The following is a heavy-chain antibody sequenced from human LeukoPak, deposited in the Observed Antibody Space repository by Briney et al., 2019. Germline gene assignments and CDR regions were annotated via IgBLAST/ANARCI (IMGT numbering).Heavy chain of an antibody. CDR3: AKQKGYCSGGSCYYSDY. D-gene: IGHD2-15*01. CDR2: LSGSGAST. V-gene: IGHV3-23*01. CDR1: GFTFSSYA. Sequence: GGSLRLSCAASGFTFSSYAMSWVRQAPGKGLEWVSTLSGSGASTSYADSVKGRFTISRDNSKNTLYLQMDSLRAEDTARYYCAKQKGYCSGGSCYYSDYWGQGTLVTVSS. J-gene: IGHJ4*02.